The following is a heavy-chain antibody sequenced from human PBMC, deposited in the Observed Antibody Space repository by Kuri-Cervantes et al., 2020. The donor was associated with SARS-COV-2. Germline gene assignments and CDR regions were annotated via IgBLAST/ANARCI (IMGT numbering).Heavy chain of an antibody. V-gene: IGHV1-69*05. Sequence: SVKVSCKASGGTFSSYAISWVRQAPGQGLEWMGGIIPIFGTANYAQKLQGRVTMTTDTSTSTAYMELRSLRSDDTAVYYCARDGSPYLLNPNDAFDIWGQGTMVTVSS. CDR1: GGTFSSYA. CDR3: ARDGSPYLLNPNDAFDI. J-gene: IGHJ3*02. CDR2: IIPIFGTA.